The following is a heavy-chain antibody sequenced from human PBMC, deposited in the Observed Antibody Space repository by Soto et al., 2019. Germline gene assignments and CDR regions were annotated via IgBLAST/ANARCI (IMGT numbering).Heavy chain of an antibody. V-gene: IGHV1-3*01. CDR1: GYTFSSYD. Sequence: QVHLVQSGAEVKNPGASVKVSCKASGYTFSSYDMNWVRQAPGQRLEWMGWINAGNGNTKYSQKFQGRVTITRDTSASTAYMELSSLRSEDTAVYYCARNSGYSSSWYWFDPWGQGTLVTVSS. D-gene: IGHD6-13*01. CDR2: INAGNGNT. CDR3: ARNSGYSSSWYWFDP. J-gene: IGHJ5*02.